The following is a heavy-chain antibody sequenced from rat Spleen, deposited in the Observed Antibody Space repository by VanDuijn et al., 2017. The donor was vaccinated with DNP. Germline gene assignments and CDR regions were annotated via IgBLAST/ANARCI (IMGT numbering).Heavy chain of an antibody. J-gene: IGHJ1*01. D-gene: IGHD3-1*01. CDR1: GFTFSDYY. Sequence: EVQLVESGGGLVQPGRSLKLSCAASGFTFSDYYMAWVRQAPTKGLELVAYISYFGDNTYSGDSVKGRFTISRDNAKSSLYLQMNSLKSEDTATYYCARGSTSIYWYFDFWGPGTMVTVSS. CDR2: ISYFGDNT. CDR3: ARGSTSIYWYFDF. V-gene: IGHV5-20*01.